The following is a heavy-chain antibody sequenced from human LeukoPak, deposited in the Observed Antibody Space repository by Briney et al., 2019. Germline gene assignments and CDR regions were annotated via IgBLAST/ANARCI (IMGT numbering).Heavy chain of an antibody. Sequence: SVKVSCKASGGTFSSYAISWVRQAPGQGLEWMGGIIPIFGTANYAQKFQGRVTITADESTSTAYMELSRLRSDDTAVYYCARYGSGSYYYFDYWGQGTLVTVSS. CDR1: GGTFSSYA. V-gene: IGHV1-69*13. CDR2: IIPIFGTA. D-gene: IGHD3-10*01. CDR3: ARYGSGSYYYFDY. J-gene: IGHJ4*02.